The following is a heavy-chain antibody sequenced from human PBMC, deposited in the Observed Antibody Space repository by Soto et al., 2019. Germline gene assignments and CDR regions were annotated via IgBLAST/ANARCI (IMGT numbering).Heavy chain of an antibody. V-gene: IGHV3-23*01. CDR1: GFTFNSYA. J-gene: IGHJ4*02. D-gene: IGHD4-4*01. CDR3: AKDLGVTTFMRYFDS. Sequence: PGGSLRLSCAASGFTFNSYAMSWVRQAPGKGLEWVSVISDSGGTTYYADSVKGRFTISRDNSKNTLYLQMNSLRAEDTAVYYCAKDLGVTTFMRYFDSWGQGTLVTVSS. CDR2: ISDSGGTT.